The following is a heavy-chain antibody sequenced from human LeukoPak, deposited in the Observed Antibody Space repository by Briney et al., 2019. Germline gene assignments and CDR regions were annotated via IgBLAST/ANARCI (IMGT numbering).Heavy chain of an antibody. Sequence: GGSLRLSCAASGFTFNRYSMNWVRQAPGKGLEWVSSISSSSSYIYYADSVKGRFTISRDNAKNSLYLQMNSLRAEDTAVYYCARRAGAYSHPYDYWGQGTLVTVSS. CDR2: ISSSSSYI. J-gene: IGHJ4*02. CDR3: ARRAGAYSHPYDY. CDR1: GFTFNRYS. V-gene: IGHV3-21*01. D-gene: IGHD4/OR15-4a*01.